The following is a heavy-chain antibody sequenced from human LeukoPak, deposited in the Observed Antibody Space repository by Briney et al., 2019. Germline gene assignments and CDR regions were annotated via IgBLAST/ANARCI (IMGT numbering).Heavy chain of an antibody. V-gene: IGHV3-23*01. CDR1: GFTFSSYA. J-gene: IGHJ4*02. D-gene: IGHD4-11*01. Sequence: GGSLRLSCATSGFTFSSYAMSWVRQAPGKGLEWVSAISGSGGSTYYADSVKGRFTISRDNSKNTLYLQMNSLRAEDTAVYYCARVTRYYFDYWGQGTLVTVSS. CDR2: ISGSGGST. CDR3: ARVTRYYFDY.